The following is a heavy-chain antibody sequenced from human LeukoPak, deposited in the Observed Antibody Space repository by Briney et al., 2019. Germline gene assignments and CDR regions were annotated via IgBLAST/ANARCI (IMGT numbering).Heavy chain of an antibody. J-gene: IGHJ4*02. CDR3: ARISNSRSRSFDS. CDR2: ISSSSSTI. CDR1: GFTFSSYR. Sequence: GGSLRLSCAASGFTFSSYRMNWVRQAPGKGLEWVSYISSSSSTIYYADSVKGRFTISRDNAKNSLFLHMNSLRAEDTAVYYCARISNSRSRSFDSWGQGTLVTVSS. V-gene: IGHV3-48*01. D-gene: IGHD6-13*01.